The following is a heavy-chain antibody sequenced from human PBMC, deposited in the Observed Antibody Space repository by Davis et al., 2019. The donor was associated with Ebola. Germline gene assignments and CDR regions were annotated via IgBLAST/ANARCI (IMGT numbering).Heavy chain of an antibody. D-gene: IGHD3-22*01. CDR3: ARDQVYYYDSSGDLWY. Sequence: PGGSLRLSCAASGFTFSTYSMSWVRQAPGKGLEWVSSISSDSDYIYYADSAKGRFTISRDNAKNSLYLQMNSLRAEDTAVYYCARDQVYYYDSSGDLWYWGQGTLVTVSS. CDR1: GFTFSTYS. CDR2: ISSDSDYI. V-gene: IGHV3-21*01. J-gene: IGHJ4*02.